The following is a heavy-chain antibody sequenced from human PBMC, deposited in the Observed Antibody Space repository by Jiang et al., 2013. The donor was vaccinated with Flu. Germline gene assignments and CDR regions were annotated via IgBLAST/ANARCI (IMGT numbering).Heavy chain of an antibody. CDR1: GGSISSYY. CDR3: ARMWTTTNNWFDP. CDR2: IYYSGST. V-gene: IGHV4-59*08. J-gene: IGHJ5*02. Sequence: GPGLVKPSETLSLTCTVSGGSISSYYWSWIRQPPGKGLEWIGYIYYSGSTNYNPSLKSRVTISVDTSKNQFSLKLSSVTAADTAVYYCARMWTTTNNWFDPWGQGTLVTVSS. D-gene: IGHD4-11*01.